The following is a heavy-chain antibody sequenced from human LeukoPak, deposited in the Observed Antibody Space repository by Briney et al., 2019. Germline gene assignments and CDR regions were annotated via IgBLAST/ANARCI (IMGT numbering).Heavy chain of an antibody. CDR2: INAGNGNT. V-gene: IGHV1-3*03. D-gene: IGHD3-3*01. CDR3: ARAQITIFGVVTNWFDP. J-gene: IGHJ5*02. Sequence: ASVKVSCKASGYTFTGYYMHWVRQAPGQRLEWMGWINAGNGNTKYSQEFQGRVTITRDTSASTAYMELSSLRSEDMAVYYCARAQITIFGVVTNWFDPWGQGTLVTVSS. CDR1: GYTFTGYY.